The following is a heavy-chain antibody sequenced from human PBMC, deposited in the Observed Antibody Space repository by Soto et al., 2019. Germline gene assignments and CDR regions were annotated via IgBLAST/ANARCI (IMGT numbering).Heavy chain of an antibody. V-gene: IGHV4-31*03. CDR1: GGSISSGGYY. J-gene: IGHJ4*02. D-gene: IGHD3-9*01. CDR3: VRDRVDILTGYYHFDY. CDR2: IYYSGST. Sequence: QVQLQESGPGLVKPSQTLSLTCTVSGGSISSGGYYWSWIRQHPGKGLEWIGYIYYSGSTYYNPSLKSRVTISVDTSKNQFSLKLSSVTAADTAVYYCVRDRVDILTGYYHFDYWGQGTLVTVSS.